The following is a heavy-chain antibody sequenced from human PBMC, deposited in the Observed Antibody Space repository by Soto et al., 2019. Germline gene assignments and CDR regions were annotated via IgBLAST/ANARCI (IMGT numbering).Heavy chain of an antibody. CDR3: ERDVSRGCPNWFDP. V-gene: IGHV3-7*01. CDR1: GFTFRSDW. Sequence: EVQLVESGGGLVQPGGSLRLSCAAYGFTFRSDWLSWVRQAPVKRLQWVANIKQDGSEKYYVDSVKARFTISRDNAKNSLYLQMNSLRAEDTAVYYCERDVSRGCPNWFDPWGQGTLVTVSS. D-gene: IGHD6-19*01. CDR2: IKQDGSEK. J-gene: IGHJ5*02.